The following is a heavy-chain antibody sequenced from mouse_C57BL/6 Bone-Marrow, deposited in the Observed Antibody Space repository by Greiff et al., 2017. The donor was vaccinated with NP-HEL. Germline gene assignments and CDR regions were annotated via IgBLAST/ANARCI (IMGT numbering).Heavy chain of an antibody. CDR3: ASMIRGFYYAMDY. CDR1: EYEFPSHD. D-gene: IGHD2-4*01. CDR2: INSDGGST. J-gene: IGHJ4*01. Sequence: EVKLMESGGGLVQPGESLKLSCESNEYEFPSHDMSWVRKTPEKRLELVAAINSDGGSTYYPDTMERRFIISRDNTKKTLYLQMSSLRSEDTALYYCASMIRGFYYAMDYWGQGTSVTVSS. V-gene: IGHV5-2*01.